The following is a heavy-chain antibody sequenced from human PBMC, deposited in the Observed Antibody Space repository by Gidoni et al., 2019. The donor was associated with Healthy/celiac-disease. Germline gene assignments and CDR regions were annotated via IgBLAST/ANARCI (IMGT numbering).Heavy chain of an antibody. Sequence: EVQLLESGGGLVQPGGSLRLSGEASGCTFSSYAMSWVRQVPGKGLEWVSAISGSGGSTYYADSVKGLFTISRDNSKNTLYLQMNSLRAEDTAVYYCAKDRVAVAGHDAFDIWGQGTMVTVSS. CDR2: ISGSGGST. CDR3: AKDRVAVAGHDAFDI. V-gene: IGHV3-23*01. D-gene: IGHD6-19*01. CDR1: GCTFSSYA. J-gene: IGHJ3*02.